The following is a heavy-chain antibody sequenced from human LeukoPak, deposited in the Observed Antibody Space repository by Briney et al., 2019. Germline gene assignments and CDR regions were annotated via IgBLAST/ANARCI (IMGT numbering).Heavy chain of an antibody. V-gene: IGHV1-69*05. Sequence: GASVTVSCKASGGTFSSYAISWVRQAPGQGLEWMGGIIPIFGIANYAQKFQGRVTITTDESTSTAYMELSSLRSEDTAVYYCARALWFPGYYYYYYMDVWGKGTTVTVSS. CDR3: ARALWFPGYYYYYYMDV. J-gene: IGHJ6*03. D-gene: IGHD3-10*01. CDR1: GGTFSSYA. CDR2: IIPIFGIA.